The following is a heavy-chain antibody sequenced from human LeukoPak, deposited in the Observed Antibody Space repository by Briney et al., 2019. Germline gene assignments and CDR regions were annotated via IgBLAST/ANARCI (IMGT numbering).Heavy chain of an antibody. CDR1: GFTVSSNY. Sequence: GGSLRLSCAASGFTVSSNYMSWVRQAPGKGLEWVSLLHSGGSTYYADSVKGRFTISRDNAKNSLYLQMNSLRAEDTALYYCARDIGRFTMIPNAFDIWGQGTMVTVSS. CDR2: LHSGGST. V-gene: IGHV3-53*01. J-gene: IGHJ3*02. CDR3: ARDIGRFTMIPNAFDI. D-gene: IGHD3-22*01.